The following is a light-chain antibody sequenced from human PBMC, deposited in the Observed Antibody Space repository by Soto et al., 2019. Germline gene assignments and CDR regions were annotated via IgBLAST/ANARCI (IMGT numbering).Light chain of an antibody. Sequence: DIHTTPSPIPLSPYLRPGATITSRSSHSIMTYLNWYQLKPGKPPRLLIYAASSLQSGVPSRFSGSGSGTDFTLTITNLQTEDFATYYCKQSYNSPHTFGKGTKVDIK. CDR2: AAS. CDR3: KQSYNSPHT. J-gene: IGKJ1*01. CDR1: HSIMTY. V-gene: IGKV1-39*01.